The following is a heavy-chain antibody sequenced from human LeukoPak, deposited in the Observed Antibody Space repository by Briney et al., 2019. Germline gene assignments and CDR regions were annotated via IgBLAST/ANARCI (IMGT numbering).Heavy chain of an antibody. J-gene: IGHJ3*02. CDR3: GRIRGYDFWSRGAFDI. Sequence: GDSLKISGKGSGYSFSMYWTGWVRQVPGNGLEWMGIIYPGDSQTAYSPSFQGQVTISADKSINTAYLQWRSLEASDTAMYYCGRIRGYDFWSRGAFDIWGQGTMVTVSS. CDR2: IYPGDSQT. CDR1: GYSFSMYW. V-gene: IGHV5-51*01. D-gene: IGHD3-3*01.